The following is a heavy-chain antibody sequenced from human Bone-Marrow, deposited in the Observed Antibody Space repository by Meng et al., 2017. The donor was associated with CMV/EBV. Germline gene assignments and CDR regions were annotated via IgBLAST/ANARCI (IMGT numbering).Heavy chain of an antibody. J-gene: IGHJ6*02. CDR3: AHFYDFWSGSGVDV. CDR1: GFSLSTSGVG. Sequence: SGPTLVKPTQTLTLTCTFSGFSLSTSGVGVGWIRQPPGKALEWLALIYWNDDKRYSPSLKSRLTITKDTSKNQVVLTMTNMDPVDTATYYCAHFYDFWSGSGVDVWGQGTTVTVSS. D-gene: IGHD3-3*01. V-gene: IGHV2-5*01. CDR2: IYWNDDK.